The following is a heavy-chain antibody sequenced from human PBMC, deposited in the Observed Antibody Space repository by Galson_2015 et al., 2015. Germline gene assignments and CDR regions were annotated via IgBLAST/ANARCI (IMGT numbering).Heavy chain of an antibody. V-gene: IGHV3-53*01. CDR2: IYSGGST. J-gene: IGHJ4*02. D-gene: IGHD3-22*01. CDR3: ARERDTTGYILRY. Sequence: SLRLSCAASGFAVSANYMSWVRQAPGKGLEWVSVIYSGGSTYYADSVKGRFTISRDISTNKLYLQMNSLRAEDTAVYYCARERDTTGYILRYWGQGTLVTVSS. CDR1: GFAVSANY.